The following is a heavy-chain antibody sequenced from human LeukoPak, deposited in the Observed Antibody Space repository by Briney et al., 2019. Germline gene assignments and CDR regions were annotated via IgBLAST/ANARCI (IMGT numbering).Heavy chain of an antibody. J-gene: IGHJ4*02. CDR3: ASERQWLAHFDY. CDR2: IYTSGST. Sequence: PSETLSLTCTVSGGSISSYYWSWIRQPAGKGLEWIGRIYTSGSTNYNPPLKSRVTMSVDTSKNQFSLKLSSVTAADTAVYYCASERQWLAHFDYWGQGTLVTVSS. V-gene: IGHV4-4*07. D-gene: IGHD6-19*01. CDR1: GGSISSYY.